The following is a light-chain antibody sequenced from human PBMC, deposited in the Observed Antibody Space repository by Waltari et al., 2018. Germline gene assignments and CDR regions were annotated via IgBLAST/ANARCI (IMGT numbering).Light chain of an antibody. Sequence: QSALTQPASVSGSPGQSITISCTGSSSDVGGYNYVSWYQKHPGKAPKLMIYDVRHRPSGVSKRFSGSKSGNTASLTISGLQAEDEADYYCSSYTGSSTLVFGGGTKLTVL. CDR2: DVR. CDR3: SSYTGSSTLV. CDR1: SSDVGGYNY. V-gene: IGLV2-14*03. J-gene: IGLJ2*01.